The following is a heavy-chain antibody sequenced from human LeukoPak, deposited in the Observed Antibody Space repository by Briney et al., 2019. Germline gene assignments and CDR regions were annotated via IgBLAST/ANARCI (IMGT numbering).Heavy chain of an antibody. CDR1: GFTFSNYG. CDR3: ARLSGSYAFDY. V-gene: IGHV3-33*01. CDR2: MWYDESIE. Sequence: GGSLRLSCAASGFTFSNYGMHWVRQAPGKGLEWVAVMWYDESIEYSGDSVKGRFTISRDNSKNTLYLQLNSLRADDTAVYYCARLSGSYAFDYWGQGTLVSVSS. J-gene: IGHJ4*02. D-gene: IGHD3-16*01.